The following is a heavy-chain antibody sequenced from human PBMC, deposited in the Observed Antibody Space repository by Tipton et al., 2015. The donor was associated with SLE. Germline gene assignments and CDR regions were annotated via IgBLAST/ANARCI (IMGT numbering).Heavy chain of an antibody. Sequence: TLSLTCAVYGGSFSGYYWSWIRQPPGKGLEWIGEINHSGSTNYNPSLKSRVTISVDTSKNQFSLKLSSVTAADTAVYYCARDLRRSSSPGYYYYYYMDVWGKGTTVTVSS. V-gene: IGHV4-34*01. CDR3: ARDLRRSSSPGYYYYYYMDV. CDR2: INHSGST. J-gene: IGHJ6*03. CDR1: GGSFSGYY. D-gene: IGHD6-6*01.